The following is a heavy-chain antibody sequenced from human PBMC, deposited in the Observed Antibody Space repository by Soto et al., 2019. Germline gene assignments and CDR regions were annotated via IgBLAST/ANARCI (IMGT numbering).Heavy chain of an antibody. V-gene: IGHV3-23*01. CDR1: GFTFSSYA. J-gene: IGHJ4*02. CDR3: AKDPYCSSTSCYDY. D-gene: IGHD2-2*01. CDR2: ISGSGGST. Sequence: GGSLRLSCAASGFTFSSYAMRWVRQAPGKGLEWVSAISGSGGSTYYADSVKGRFTISRDNSKNTLYLQMNSLRAEDTAVYYCAKDPYCSSTSCYDYWGQGTLVTVSS.